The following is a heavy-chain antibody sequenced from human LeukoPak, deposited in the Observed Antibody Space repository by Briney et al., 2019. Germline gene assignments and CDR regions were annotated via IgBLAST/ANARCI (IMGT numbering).Heavy chain of an antibody. V-gene: IGHV1-18*01. J-gene: IGHJ6*02. CDR2: IGTHNGNT. CDR3: ARNLGEEHNLYYGLDV. CDR1: GGTFSSYA. Sequence: ASVKVSCKASGGTFSSYAINWVRQAPGQGLEWMGWIGTHNGNTKYAETLQGRLTMTTDTSTNTAYMELRGLRSDDTAVYYCARNLGEEHNLYYGLDVWGQGTTVAVSS. D-gene: IGHD3-10*01.